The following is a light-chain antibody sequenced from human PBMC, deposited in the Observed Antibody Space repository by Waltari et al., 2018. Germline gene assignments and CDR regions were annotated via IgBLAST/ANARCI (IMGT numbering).Light chain of an antibody. Sequence: DIVMIQSPDSLAVSLGDRATIHRKSSPRILYSADNGNYLAWYQKKPGQPPRLLIYWESTRAYGVADRFSGAGSGTDFNFTISSLQAEDVAVYYCQQYYSSPLTFGPGTKVDIK. V-gene: IGKV4-1*01. CDR2: WES. CDR1: PRILYSADNGNY. CDR3: QQYYSSPLT. J-gene: IGKJ3*01.